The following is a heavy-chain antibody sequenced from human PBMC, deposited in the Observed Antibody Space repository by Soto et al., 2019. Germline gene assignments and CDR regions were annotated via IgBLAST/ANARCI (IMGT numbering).Heavy chain of an antibody. J-gene: IGHJ5*02. D-gene: IGHD2-15*01. CDR2: IYYSGST. CDR1: GGSISSYY. V-gene: IGHV4-59*01. Sequence: SETLSLTCTVSGGSISSYYWSWIRQPPWKGLEWIGYIYYSGSTNYNPSLKSRVTISVDTSKNQFSLKLSSVTAADTAVYYCASQLGYCSGGSCYDNWFDPWGQGTLVTVSS. CDR3: ASQLGYCSGGSCYDNWFDP.